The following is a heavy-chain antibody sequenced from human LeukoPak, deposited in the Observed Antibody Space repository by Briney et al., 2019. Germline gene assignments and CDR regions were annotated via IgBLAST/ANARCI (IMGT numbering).Heavy chain of an antibody. V-gene: IGHV4-39*07. CDR1: GGSINY. Sequence: SETLSLTCTVSGGSINYGGWIRQPPGKGLEWIGSIYYSGTTYYNPSLKSRVTISVDTSKNQFSLKLSSVTAADTAVYYCARGPYYYDSSGYYPLVDYWGQGTLVTVSS. CDR2: IYYSGTT. CDR3: ARGPYYYDSSGYYPLVDY. J-gene: IGHJ4*02. D-gene: IGHD3-22*01.